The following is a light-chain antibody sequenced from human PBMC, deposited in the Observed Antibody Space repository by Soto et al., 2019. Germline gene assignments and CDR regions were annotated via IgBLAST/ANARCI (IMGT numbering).Light chain of an antibody. CDR1: QSISSW. V-gene: IGKV1-5*03. Sequence: IQSPSAPFETIGDRVTITCRASQSISSWLAWYQQKPGKAPNLLIYKASTLESGVPSRFSGSGSGTEFTLTVSSLQPDDFAIRYCQQYSSYPLTFGGGTRVDIK. CDR2: KAS. CDR3: QQYSSYPLT. J-gene: IGKJ4*01.